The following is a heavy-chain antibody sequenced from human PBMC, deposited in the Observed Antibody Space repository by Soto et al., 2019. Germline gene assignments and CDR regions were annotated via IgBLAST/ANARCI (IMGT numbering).Heavy chain of an antibody. CDR1: GYKFTTYW. V-gene: IGHV5-51*01. CDR2: IYPGDSET. J-gene: IGHJ4*02. CDR3: ARFTNTAMPPFDY. D-gene: IGHD5-18*01. Sequence: GESLKISCEGSGYKFTTYWIGWVRQVPGKGLEWMGIIYPGDSETRYSPSFEGQVTISADSSINTAYLHWSTLKASDTAMYYCARFTNTAMPPFDYWGQGTQVTVSS.